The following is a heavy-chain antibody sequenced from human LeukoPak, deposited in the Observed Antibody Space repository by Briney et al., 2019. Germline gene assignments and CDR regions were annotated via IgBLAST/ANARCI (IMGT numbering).Heavy chain of an antibody. Sequence: SETLSLTCTVSGGSISSSSYYWGWLRQPPGMGLEWIGSIYYSGNTYYNPSLKSRVTVSVDTSKNQFSLKLNSVTAADTAVYYCARLPSSSWLNWFDPWGQGTLVTVSS. D-gene: IGHD6-13*01. J-gene: IGHJ5*02. V-gene: IGHV4-39*01. CDR3: ARLPSSSWLNWFDP. CDR2: IYYSGNT. CDR1: GGSISSSSYY.